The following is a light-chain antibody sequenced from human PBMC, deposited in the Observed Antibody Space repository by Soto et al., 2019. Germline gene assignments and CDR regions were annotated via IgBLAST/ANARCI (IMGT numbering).Light chain of an antibody. V-gene: IGLV2-8*01. CDR2: EVN. J-gene: IGLJ1*01. CDR1: SSDVGGYNY. Sequence: QSALTQPPSASGSPGQSVAISCTGTSSDVGGYNYVSWYQQHPGKAPKLMIYEVNKRPSGVPDRFSGSKSGNTASLTVSGLQAEDEADYYCSSYAGSSNVFGPGKTVTV. CDR3: SSYAGSSNV.